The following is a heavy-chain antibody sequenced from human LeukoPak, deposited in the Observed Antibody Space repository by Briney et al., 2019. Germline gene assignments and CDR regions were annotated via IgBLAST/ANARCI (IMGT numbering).Heavy chain of an antibody. CDR3: ARETLTTSRWFDP. Sequence: PSETLPLTCIVSGGSISSGDYYWSWIRQPPGKGLEWIGYIYYSGSTYYNPSLKSRVTISVDTSKNQFSLKLSSVTAADTAVYYCARETLTTSRWFDPWGQGTLVTVSS. J-gene: IGHJ5*02. D-gene: IGHD4-17*01. CDR2: IYYSGST. CDR1: GGSISSGDYY. V-gene: IGHV4-30-4*01.